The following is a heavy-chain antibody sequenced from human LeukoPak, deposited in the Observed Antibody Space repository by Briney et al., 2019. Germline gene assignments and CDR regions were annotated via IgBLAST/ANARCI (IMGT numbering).Heavy chain of an antibody. CDR2: ISWNSGSI. CDR3: AKDGKRYSSSWLYFDY. CDR1: GFTFDDYA. D-gene: IGHD6-13*01. Sequence: PGGSLRLSCAASGFTFDDYAMHWVRQAPGKGLEWVSGISWNSGSIGYADSVKGRFTISRDNAKNSLYLQMNSLRAEDTALYYCAKDGKRYSSSWLYFDYWGQGTLVTVST. J-gene: IGHJ4*02. V-gene: IGHV3-9*01.